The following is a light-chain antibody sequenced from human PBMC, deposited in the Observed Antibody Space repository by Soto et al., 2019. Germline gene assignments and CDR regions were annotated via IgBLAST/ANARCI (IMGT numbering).Light chain of an antibody. Sequence: DIVLTQSPGTLSLSPGDRATLSCRASQSVSSSYLAWYQQKPGKAPRLLIYGASSRATGIPSRFSGSGSGTDFTLTISRLEPEDFAVYYCQQYGSSPPITFGQGTRLEIK. CDR3: QQYGSSPPIT. J-gene: IGKJ5*01. CDR2: GAS. CDR1: QSVSSSY. V-gene: IGKV3-20*01.